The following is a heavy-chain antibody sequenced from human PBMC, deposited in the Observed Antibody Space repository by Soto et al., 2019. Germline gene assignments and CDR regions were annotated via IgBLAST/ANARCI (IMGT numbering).Heavy chain of an antibody. CDR2: ISYDGSNK. V-gene: IGHV3-30*18. J-gene: IGHJ6*02. CDR3: AKAFTMIVVVITPLDV. Sequence: GGSLRLSCAASGFTFSSYGMHWVRQAPGKGLEWVAVISYDGSNKYYADSVKGRFTISRDNSKNTLYLQMNSLRAEDTAVYYCAKAFTMIVVVITPLDVWGQGTTVTVS. D-gene: IGHD3-22*01. CDR1: GFTFSSYG.